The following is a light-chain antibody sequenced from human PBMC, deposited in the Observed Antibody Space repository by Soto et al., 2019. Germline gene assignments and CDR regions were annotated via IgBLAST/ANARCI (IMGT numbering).Light chain of an antibody. CDR2: DAS. V-gene: IGKV1-5*01. Sequence: IPMTQSPSTLSASVGDRVTITCQASQTISTLLAWYQHRPGKAPNLLIYDASSLGSGVPSRFSGSGSGTEFTLTISSLQPDDSATYYCQQYSSLVTFGQGTKLEI. J-gene: IGKJ2*01. CDR3: QQYSSLVT. CDR1: QTISTL.